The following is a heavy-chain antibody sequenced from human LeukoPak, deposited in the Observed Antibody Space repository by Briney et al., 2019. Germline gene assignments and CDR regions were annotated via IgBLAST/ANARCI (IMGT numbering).Heavy chain of an antibody. Sequence: GGSLRLSCAASGFTFSSYWMHWVRQAPGKGLVWVSRINTDGSSTNYADSVKGRFTISRDNAKNSLYLQMNSLIAEDTAVYYCARDPWHGALDVWGQGRRVIVSS. CDR2: INTDGSST. J-gene: IGHJ3*01. CDR3: ARDPWHGALDV. CDR1: GFTFSSYW. V-gene: IGHV3-74*01. D-gene: IGHD5-12*01.